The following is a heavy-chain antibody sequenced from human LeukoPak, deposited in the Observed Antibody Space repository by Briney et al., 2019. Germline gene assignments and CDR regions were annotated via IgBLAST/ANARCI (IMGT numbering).Heavy chain of an antibody. CDR2: ISWNSGSI. CDR1: GFTIDDYA. D-gene: IGHD1-26*01. V-gene: IGHV3-9*01. J-gene: IGHJ5*02. Sequence: GRSLRLSCAASGFTIDDYAMHWVRQAPGKGLEWVSGISWNSGSIGYADSVKGRFTISRDNAKNSLYLQMNSLRAEDTALYYCAKDPLSGSYRGGWFDPWGQGTLVTVSS. CDR3: AKDPLSGSYRGGWFDP.